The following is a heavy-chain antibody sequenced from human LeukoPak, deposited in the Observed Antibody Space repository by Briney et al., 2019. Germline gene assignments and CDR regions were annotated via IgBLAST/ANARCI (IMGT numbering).Heavy chain of an antibody. D-gene: IGHD3-10*01. CDR2: ISGSGGST. V-gene: IGHV3-23*01. Sequence: GGSLRLSCAASGFTFSSHAMSWVRQAPGKGLEWVSAISGSGGSTYYADSVKGLFTISRDNSKNTLYLQMNSLRAEDTAVYYCAKELWFGESHIDNAFDIWGQGTMVTVSS. CDR3: AKELWFGESHIDNAFDI. CDR1: GFTFSSHA. J-gene: IGHJ3*02.